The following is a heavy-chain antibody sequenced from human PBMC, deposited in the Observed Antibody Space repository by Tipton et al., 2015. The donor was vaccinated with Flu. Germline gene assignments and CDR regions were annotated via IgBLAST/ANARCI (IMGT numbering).Heavy chain of an antibody. CDR1: GGSIRSYY. D-gene: IGHD3-3*01. Sequence: TLSLTCTVSGGSIRSYYWSWVRQPPGKGLEWIGYIHYSGSTNYIASLKSRVSISVDPSKNQFSLRLRSVTAADTAVYHCARGRPVLEWLKPPYYFDYWGQGTLVTVSS. V-gene: IGHV4-59*01. CDR2: IHYSGST. CDR3: ARGRPVLEWLKPPYYFDY. J-gene: IGHJ4*02.